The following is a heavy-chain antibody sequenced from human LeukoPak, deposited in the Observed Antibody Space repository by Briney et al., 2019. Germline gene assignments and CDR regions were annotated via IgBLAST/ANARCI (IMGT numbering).Heavy chain of an antibody. D-gene: IGHD3-22*01. V-gene: IGHV4-61*02. J-gene: IGHJ5*02. CDR2: IYTSGST. CDR1: GGSISSGSYY. Sequence: SETLSLTCTVSGGSISSGSYYWSWIRQPAGKGLEWIGRIYTSGSTNYNPSLKSRVTISVDTSKNQFSLKLSSVTAADTAVYYCARDYYDRGNWFDPWGQGTLVTVSS. CDR3: ARDYYDRGNWFDP.